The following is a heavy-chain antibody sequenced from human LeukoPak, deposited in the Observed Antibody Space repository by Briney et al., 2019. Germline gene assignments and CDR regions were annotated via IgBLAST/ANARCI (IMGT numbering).Heavy chain of an antibody. J-gene: IGHJ4*02. CDR3: ARDAFDDSSGYYLGELGY. CDR1: GFTFSSYA. CDR2: ISGSGGST. Sequence: GGSLRLSCAASGFTFSSYAMSWVRQAPGKGLEWVSAISGSGGSTYYADSVKGRFTISRDNAKNTLYLQMNSLRAEDTAVYYCARDAFDDSSGYYLGELGYWGQGTLVTVSS. V-gene: IGHV3-23*01. D-gene: IGHD3-22*01.